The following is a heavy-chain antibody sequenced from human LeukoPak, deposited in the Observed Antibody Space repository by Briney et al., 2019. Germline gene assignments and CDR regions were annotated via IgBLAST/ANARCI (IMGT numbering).Heavy chain of an antibody. D-gene: IGHD3-22*01. Sequence: GGSLRLSCAASGFTFSRYWMSWVRQAPGKGLEWVAVISYDGGNKYYADSVKGRFTISRDNSKNTLYLQMNSLRAEDTAVYYCAKDPSDSSGYYPHYWGQGTLVTVSS. CDR3: AKDPSDSSGYYPHY. CDR2: ISYDGGNK. V-gene: IGHV3-30*18. J-gene: IGHJ4*02. CDR1: GFTFSRYW.